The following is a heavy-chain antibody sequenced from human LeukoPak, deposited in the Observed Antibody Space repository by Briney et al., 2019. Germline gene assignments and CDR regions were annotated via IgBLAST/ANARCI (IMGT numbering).Heavy chain of an antibody. Sequence: GRSLRLSCAASGFTFDDYAMHWVRQAPGKGLEWVSGISWNSGSIGYVDSVKGRFTISRDNAKNSLYLQMNSLRAEDTALYYRAKEGGAAAFDYWGQGTLVTVSS. CDR1: GFTFDDYA. D-gene: IGHD6-13*01. CDR2: ISWNSGSI. J-gene: IGHJ4*02. V-gene: IGHV3-9*01. CDR3: AKEGGAAAFDY.